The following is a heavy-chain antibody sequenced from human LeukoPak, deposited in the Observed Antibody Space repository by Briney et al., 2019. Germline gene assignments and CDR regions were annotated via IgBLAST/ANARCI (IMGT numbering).Heavy chain of an antibody. CDR3: ARPDSSSWHFNY. CDR1: GYSFTNYW. D-gene: IGHD6-13*01. V-gene: IGHV5-51*01. Sequence: ESLKISCKASGYSFTNYWIAWVRQMPGKGLEWMGIIYPDDSDVRHSPSFQGQVTISADKSISTAYLQWSSLKASDTAVYFCARPDSSSWHFNYWGQGTLVTVSS. CDR2: IYPDDSDV. J-gene: IGHJ4*02.